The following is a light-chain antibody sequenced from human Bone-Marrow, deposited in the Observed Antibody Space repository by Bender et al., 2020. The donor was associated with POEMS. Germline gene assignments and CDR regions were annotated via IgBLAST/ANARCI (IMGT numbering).Light chain of an antibody. Sequence: SFELTQLPSVSVSPGQTATITCSGEKLGDKYTSWYQQRPGQSPVVVLYQDTRRPAGIPDRFSGSNSGTTATLTITGTQAMDEADYYCQAWDSSTSVLFGGGTKLTVL. V-gene: IGLV3-1*01. CDR2: QDT. CDR3: QAWDSSTSVL. CDR1: KLGDKY. J-gene: IGLJ2*01.